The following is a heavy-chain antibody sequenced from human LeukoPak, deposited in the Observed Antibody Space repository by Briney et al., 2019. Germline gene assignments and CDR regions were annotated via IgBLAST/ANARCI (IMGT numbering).Heavy chain of an antibody. CDR3: AIYYYDSSGYLYYFDY. CDR1: GYTFTSYG. Sequence: GASVTVSCKASGYTFTSYGISWVRQAPGQGLEWMGWISAYNGNTNYAQKLQGRVTMTTDTSTSTAYMELRSLRSDDTAVYYCAIYYYDSSGYLYYFDYWGQGTLVTVSS. V-gene: IGHV1-18*01. CDR2: ISAYNGNT. J-gene: IGHJ4*02. D-gene: IGHD3-22*01.